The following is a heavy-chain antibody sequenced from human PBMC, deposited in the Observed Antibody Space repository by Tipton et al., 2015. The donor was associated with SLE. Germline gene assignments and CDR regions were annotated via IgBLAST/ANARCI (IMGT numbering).Heavy chain of an antibody. CDR2: IYSSGST. V-gene: IGHV4-4*09. CDR1: GGSFSGYY. D-gene: IGHD2-15*01. CDR3: ARGYCSGGKYYYYYMDV. Sequence: TLSLTCAVYGGSFSGYYWSWIRQPAGKGLEWIGYIYSSGSTNYNPSLKSRVTISVDTSKNQFSLKLSSVTAADTAVYYCARGYCSGGKYYYYYMDVWGKGTTVTVSS. J-gene: IGHJ6*03.